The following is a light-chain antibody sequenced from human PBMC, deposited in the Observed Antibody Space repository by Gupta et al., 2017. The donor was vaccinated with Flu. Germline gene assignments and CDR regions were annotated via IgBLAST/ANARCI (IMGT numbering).Light chain of an antibody. J-gene: IGLJ3*02. V-gene: IGLV1-40*01. CDR2: ANT. Sequence: QSVLTQPPSVSGAPGQRVTISCPGSSSTIGANYDVHWYQQLPGTAPNLLIYANTDRPSGVPDRFSGSKSGTSASLAITGLQAEDEADYYCQSYDNSRSGCVVFGGGTKLTVL. CDR1: SSTIGANYD. CDR3: QSYDNSRSGCVV.